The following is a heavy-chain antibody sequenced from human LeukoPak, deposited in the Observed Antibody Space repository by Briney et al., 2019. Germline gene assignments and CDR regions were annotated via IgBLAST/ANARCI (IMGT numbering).Heavy chain of an antibody. CDR3: ARDFDWLTPGEEYYFDY. CDR2: TSPYNGNT. Sequence: ASVKVSCKASGYTFTSYGMSWVRQAPGQGLEWMGWTSPYNGNTNYAQKFQGRVTMTSDISTSTAYMELRSLRSDDTAVYYCARDFDWLTPGEEYYFDYWGQGTLVTVSS. V-gene: IGHV1-18*01. D-gene: IGHD3-9*01. J-gene: IGHJ4*02. CDR1: GYTFTSYG.